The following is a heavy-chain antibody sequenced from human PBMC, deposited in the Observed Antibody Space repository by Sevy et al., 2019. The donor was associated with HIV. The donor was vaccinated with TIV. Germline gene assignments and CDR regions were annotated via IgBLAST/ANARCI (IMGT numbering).Heavy chain of an antibody. J-gene: IGHJ4*02. CDR1: GFSFSTSG. Sequence: GGSLRLSCAASGFSFSTSGMNWVRQAPGKGLEWVSYIGGTTSTIYYADSVKGRFTISRDNARNSLYLQMNSLRDEDTAVYYCALPKVTGATTMFDYWGQGTLVTVSS. CDR3: ALPKVTGATTMFDY. CDR2: IGGTTSTI. D-gene: IGHD1-7*01. V-gene: IGHV3-48*02.